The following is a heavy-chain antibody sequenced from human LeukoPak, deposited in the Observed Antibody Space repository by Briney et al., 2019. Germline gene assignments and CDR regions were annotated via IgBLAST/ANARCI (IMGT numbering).Heavy chain of an antibody. V-gene: IGHV1-18*01. CDR1: GYTFTSYG. D-gene: IGHD1-14*01. Sequence: ASVKVSCKASGYTFTSYGISWVRQAPGQGLEWMGWISAYNGNTNYAQKPQGRVTMTTDTSTSTAYLELRSLRSDDTAVYYCARIESLTHFDYWGQGTLVTVSS. CDR2: ISAYNGNT. J-gene: IGHJ4*02. CDR3: ARIESLTHFDY.